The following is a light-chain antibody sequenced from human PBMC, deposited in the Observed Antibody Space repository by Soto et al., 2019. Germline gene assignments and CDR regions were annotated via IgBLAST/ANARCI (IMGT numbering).Light chain of an antibody. CDR2: GVF. J-gene: IGKJ2*01. CDR1: QSVRSNY. Sequence: ETVLTQSPGTVSLSPGERATLSCTTSQSVRSNYLAWYQQKPGQAPRLLIYGVFSRATGIPDRFSGSGSGKDFTLTISGLEPEDYAVYYCQHYDGSPRTFGQGTKLEI. CDR3: QHYDGSPRT. V-gene: IGKV3-20*01.